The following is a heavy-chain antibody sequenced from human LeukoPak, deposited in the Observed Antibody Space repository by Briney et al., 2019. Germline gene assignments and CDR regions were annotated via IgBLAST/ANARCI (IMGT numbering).Heavy chain of an antibody. J-gene: IGHJ5*02. D-gene: IGHD3-16*02. CDR2: INHSGST. CDR1: GGSFSGYY. V-gene: IGHV4-34*01. Sequence: SETLSLTCAVYGGSFSGYYWSWIRQPPGKGLEWIGEINHSGSTNYNPSLKSRVTISVDTSKNQFSLKLSSVTAADTAVYYCARELDDYVWGSYRYFNWFDPWGQGTLVTVSS. CDR3: ARELDDYVWGSYRYFNWFDP.